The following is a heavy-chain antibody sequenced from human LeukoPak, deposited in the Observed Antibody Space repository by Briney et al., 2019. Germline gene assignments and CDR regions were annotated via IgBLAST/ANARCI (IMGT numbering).Heavy chain of an antibody. CDR3: ARAFEWLDYYYYYMDV. D-gene: IGHD3-9*01. J-gene: IGHJ6*03. Sequence: GGSLRLSCAASGFTFDDYGMSWVRQAPGKWLEWVSGINWNGGSTGYADSVKGRFTISRDNAKNSMYLQMNSLRAEDTALYYCARAFEWLDYYYYYMDVWGKGTTVTVSS. CDR2: INWNGGST. V-gene: IGHV3-20*04. CDR1: GFTFDDYG.